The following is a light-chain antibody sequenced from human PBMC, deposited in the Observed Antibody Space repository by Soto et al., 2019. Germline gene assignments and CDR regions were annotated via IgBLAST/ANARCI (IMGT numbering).Light chain of an antibody. J-gene: IGKJ1*01. V-gene: IGKV3D-7*01. Sequence: EFVLTQSPGTLSLSPGERATLSCRASQTVRNNYLAWYQQKPGQAPRLLIYDASNRATGIPARFSGSGSGTDFTLTISSLQPEDFASYYCLQDYGDSWTFGQGTKVDI. CDR3: LQDYGDSWT. CDR2: DAS. CDR1: QTVRNNY.